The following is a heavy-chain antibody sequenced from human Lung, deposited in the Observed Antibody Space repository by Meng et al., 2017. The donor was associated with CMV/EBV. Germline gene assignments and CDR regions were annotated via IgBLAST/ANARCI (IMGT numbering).Heavy chain of an antibody. J-gene: IGHJ6*02. CDR3: VRDQGGESMIAVLIERFGMDV. CDR2: ISYDGSNK. V-gene: IGHV3-30*04. CDR1: GFTFNTYA. D-gene: IGHD3-22*01. Sequence: GESLKISXXXSGFTFNTYAMHWVRQAPGKGLEWVAVISYDGSNKYTADSVQGRLTISRDNSKNNLYLQMNSLTVEDTAVYYCVRDQGGESMIAVLIERFGMDVWGQGTTVTVSS.